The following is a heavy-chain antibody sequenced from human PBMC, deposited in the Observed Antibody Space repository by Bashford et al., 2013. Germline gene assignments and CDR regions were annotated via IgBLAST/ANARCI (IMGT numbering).Heavy chain of an antibody. CDR2: VDWDDNK. D-gene: IGHD1-26*01. CDR1: ILTQHYWNA. Sequence: SGPTLGESHTDAHTDLLLLWILTQHYWNACELDPSAPRKALEWLARVDWDDNKFYISSLKTRLSISKDTSKNQVVLTMTNMDPVDTATYYCARTSGSYKGNAFDIWGQGTMVTVSS. J-gene: IGHJ3*02. V-gene: IGHV2-70*04. CDR3: ARTSGSYKGNAFDI.